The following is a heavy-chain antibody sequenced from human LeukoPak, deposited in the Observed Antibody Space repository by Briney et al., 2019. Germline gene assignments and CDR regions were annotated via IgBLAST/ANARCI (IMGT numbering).Heavy chain of an antibody. D-gene: IGHD6-6*01. Sequence: PSETLSLTCTASGGSISSSSYYWGWIRQPPGKGLEWIGSIYYSGSTYYNPSLKSRVTISVDTSKNQFSLKLSSVTAADTAVYYCARPRGVYSSSLGYFDYWGQGTLVTVSS. V-gene: IGHV4-39*01. CDR1: GGSISSSSYY. CDR2: IYYSGST. J-gene: IGHJ4*02. CDR3: ARPRGVYSSSLGYFDY.